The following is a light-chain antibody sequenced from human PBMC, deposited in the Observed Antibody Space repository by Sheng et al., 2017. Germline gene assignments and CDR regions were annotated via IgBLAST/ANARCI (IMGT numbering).Light chain of an antibody. J-gene: IGLJ2*01. V-gene: IGLV1-40*01. CDR3: QSYDSSLSGPVV. Sequence: QSVLTQPPSVSGAPGQRVTISCTGSSSNIGAGYDVHWYQQFPGTAPKLLIYGNNNRPSGVPDRFSGSKSGTSASLAITGLQAEDEADYYCQSYDSSLSGPVVFGGGTKLTVL. CDR2: GNN. CDR1: SSNIGAGYD.